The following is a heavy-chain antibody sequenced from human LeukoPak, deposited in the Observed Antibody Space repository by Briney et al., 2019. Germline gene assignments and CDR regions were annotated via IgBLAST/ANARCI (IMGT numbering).Heavy chain of an antibody. V-gene: IGHV1-69*13. CDR1: GGTFSSYA. J-gene: IGHJ5*02. CDR3: ARSRHNWFDP. D-gene: IGHD2-2*01. Sequence: GASVKVSCKASGGTFSSYAISWVRQAPGQGLEWMGGIIPIFGTANYAQKFQGRVTITADESTSTAYMELSSLRSEDTAVYYCARSRHNWFDPWGQGTLVTVSS. CDR2: IIPIFGTA.